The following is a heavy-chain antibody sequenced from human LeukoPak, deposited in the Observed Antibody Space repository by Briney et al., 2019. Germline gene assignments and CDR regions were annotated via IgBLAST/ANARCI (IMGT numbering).Heavy chain of an antibody. V-gene: IGHV3-7*01. CDR3: ARGWSSGWYDLTRNWFDP. J-gene: IGHJ5*02. D-gene: IGHD6-19*01. CDR1: GFTFSSYW. CDR2: IKQAASET. Sequence: PGGSLRLSCAASGFTFSSYWMTWVRQAPGKGLEWVAIIKQAASETYYVGSVKGRFTISRDNAKNSLYLQMSSLRADDTAVYYCARGWSSGWYDLTRNWFDPWGQGTLVTVSS.